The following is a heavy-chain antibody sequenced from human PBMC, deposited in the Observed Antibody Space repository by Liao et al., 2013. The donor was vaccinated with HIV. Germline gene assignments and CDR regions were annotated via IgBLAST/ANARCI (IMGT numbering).Heavy chain of an antibody. CDR2: MYDSGTT. J-gene: IGHJ6*03. V-gene: IGHV4-39*07. CDR1: GGSISRSSYH. CDR3: ARGRSSGWSDGTGYYYYHYLDV. Sequence: QLQLQESGPGLVKPSETLSLTCSVTGGSISRSSYHWGWIRQSPGKGLEWIGSMYDSGTTYYNPSLKSRATISVDMSKNHFSLNLTSVTAADTAVYYCARGRSSGWSDGTGYYYYHYLDVWGEGPTVTVSS. D-gene: IGHD6-19*01.